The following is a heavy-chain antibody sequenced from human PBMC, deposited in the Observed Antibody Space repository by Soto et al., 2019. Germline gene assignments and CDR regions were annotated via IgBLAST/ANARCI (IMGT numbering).Heavy chain of an antibody. D-gene: IGHD4-4*01. V-gene: IGHV3-21*01. Sequence: EVQLVESGGGLVKPGGSLRLSCAASGFTFSSYSMNWVRQAPGKGLEWVSSISSSSSYIYYADSVKGRFTISRDNAKNSLYLQMNSLRAEDTAVYYCAILTVTTPPYYYYGMDVWGQGTTVTVSS. CDR2: ISSSSSYI. CDR3: AILTVTTPPYYYYGMDV. CDR1: GFTFSSYS. J-gene: IGHJ6*02.